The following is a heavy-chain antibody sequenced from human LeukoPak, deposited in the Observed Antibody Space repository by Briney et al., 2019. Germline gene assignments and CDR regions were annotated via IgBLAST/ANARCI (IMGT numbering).Heavy chain of an antibody. J-gene: IGHJ4*02. Sequence: SETLSLTCTVSGYSISSGYYWGWIRPPPGKGLEWIGSIYHSGSTYYNPSLKSRVTISVDTSENQFSLKLSSVTAADTAVYYCARHMGSRVFNFDYWGQGTLVTVSS. V-gene: IGHV4-38-2*02. CDR3: ARHMGSRVFNFDY. CDR1: GYSISSGYY. D-gene: IGHD3-10*01. CDR2: IYHSGST.